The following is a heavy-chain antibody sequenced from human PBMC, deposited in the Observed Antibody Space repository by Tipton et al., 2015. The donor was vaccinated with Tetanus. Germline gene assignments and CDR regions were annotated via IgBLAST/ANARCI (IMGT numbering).Heavy chain of an antibody. CDR3: ARVPDLY. V-gene: IGHV3-30-3*01. CDR1: GFTFSDYY. J-gene: IGHJ4*02. CDR2: ISYDGSNK. Sequence: SLRLSCAASGFTFSDYYMSWIRQAPGKGLEWVAVISYDGSNKYYADSVKGRFTISRDNSKNTLYLQMNSLRAEDTAVYYCARVPDLYWGQGTLVTVSS.